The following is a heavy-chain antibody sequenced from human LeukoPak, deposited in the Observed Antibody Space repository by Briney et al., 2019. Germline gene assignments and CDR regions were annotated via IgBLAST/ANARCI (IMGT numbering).Heavy chain of an antibody. V-gene: IGHV1-18*04. J-gene: IGHJ4*02. CDR1: GYTFTDYY. CDR3: ARVVVAATLPDY. Sequence: ASVKVSCKASGYTFTDYYIHWVRQAPGQGLEWMGWISAYNGNTNYAQKLQGRVTMTTDTSTSTAYMELRSLRSDDTAVYYCARVVVAATLPDYWGQGTLVTVSS. CDR2: ISAYNGNT. D-gene: IGHD2-15*01.